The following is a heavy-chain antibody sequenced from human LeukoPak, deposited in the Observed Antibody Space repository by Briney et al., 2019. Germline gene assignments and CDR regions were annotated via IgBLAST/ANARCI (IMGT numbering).Heavy chain of an antibody. CDR1: GFTFSSYW. CDR2: IKQDGSEK. J-gene: IGHJ3*02. Sequence: GSLRLSCAASGFTFSSYWMSWVRPAPGKGLEWVAIIKQDGSEKYYVDSVKGRFTISRDNAKNSLYLQMNSLRAEDTAVYYCARLGVYYDYFCGSYRYGAFDIWGQGTMVTVS. V-gene: IGHV3-7*01. D-gene: IGHD3-16*02. CDR3: ARLGVYYDYFCGSYRYGAFDI.